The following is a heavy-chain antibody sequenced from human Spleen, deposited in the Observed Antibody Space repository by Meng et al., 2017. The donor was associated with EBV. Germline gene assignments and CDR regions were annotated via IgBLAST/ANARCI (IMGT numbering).Heavy chain of an antibody. CDR1: GGSGSSGTYY. Sequence: LQTSGPGLVNPSETLSLTVIVSGGSGSSGTYYWSWIRQPPGKGLEWIGYIYFTGSTKYNPSLKTRVTISVDTSRNQFSLRLTSVTTADTAVYYCARKLYTDSFFDSWGQGTLVTVSS. V-gene: IGHV4-61*01. CDR3: ARKLYTDSFFDS. CDR2: IYFTGST. D-gene: IGHD2-2*02. J-gene: IGHJ4*02.